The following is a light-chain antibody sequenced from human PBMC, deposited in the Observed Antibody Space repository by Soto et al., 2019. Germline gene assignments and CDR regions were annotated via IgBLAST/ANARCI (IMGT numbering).Light chain of an antibody. V-gene: IGLV2-14*01. CDR3: LSYTSSTTYV. CDR1: SSDVGGYNS. CDR2: DVS. Sequence: QSALTQPASVSGSPGQSITISCTGTSSDVGGYNSVSCYQQPPGKAPKLVIFDVSNRPSGVSNRFSGSKSGNTASLTFSGLQPEDEADYYCLSYTSSTTYVFGNGTKVTVL. J-gene: IGLJ1*01.